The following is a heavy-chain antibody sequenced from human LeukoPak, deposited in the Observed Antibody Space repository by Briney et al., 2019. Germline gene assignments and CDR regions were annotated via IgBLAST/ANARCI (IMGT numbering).Heavy chain of an antibody. D-gene: IGHD1-26*01. CDR1: GGTFSSYA. CDR2: IIPIFGTA. Sequence: ASVKVSCKASGGTFSSYAISWVRQAPGQGLEWMGGIIPIFGTANYAQKFQGRVTITADESTSTAYMELSSLRSEDTAVYYCAREGQWELGSPPHAFDIWGQGTMVTVPS. CDR3: AREGQWELGSPPHAFDI. J-gene: IGHJ3*02. V-gene: IGHV1-69*13.